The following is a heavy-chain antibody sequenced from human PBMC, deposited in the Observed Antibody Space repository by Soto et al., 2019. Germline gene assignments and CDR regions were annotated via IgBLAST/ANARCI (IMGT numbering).Heavy chain of an antibody. CDR1: GFMFRNFG. CDR3: VQGSSTAHQPLDS. CDR2: ISGDGNDK. D-gene: IGHD2-2*01. V-gene: IGHV3-30*03. Sequence: QVQLVESGGGVVQPGRSLRLSSAPSGFMFRNFGMHWVRRAPGKGLEWVAVISGDGNDKYYPDSMKGRFTISRDNFNNTLYLQLNRLRPEDTAVYLCVQGSSTAHQPLDSWGQGVLVTVSS. J-gene: IGHJ4*02.